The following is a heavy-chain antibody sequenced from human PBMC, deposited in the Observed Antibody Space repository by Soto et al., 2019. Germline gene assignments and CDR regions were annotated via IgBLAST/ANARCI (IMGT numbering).Heavy chain of an antibody. CDR1: GFPFDGFA. V-gene: IGHV3-49*04. CDR3: PGAGSSDSAYFFLF. D-gene: IGHD3-10*01. Sequence: GGSLRLSCTGSGFPFDGFAINWVRQAPGKGLEWAGLIRNQSYQETPEYAAAVKGRSTISRDSSNGLAYLQMSSPRIEASAVYYFPGAGSSDSAYFFLFWGQGTPVTVSS. J-gene: IGHJ4*01. CDR2: IRNQSYQETP.